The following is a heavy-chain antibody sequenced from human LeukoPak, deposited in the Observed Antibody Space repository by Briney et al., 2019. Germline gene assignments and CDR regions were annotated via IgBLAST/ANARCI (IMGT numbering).Heavy chain of an antibody. V-gene: IGHV4-34*01. CDR1: GGSFSGYY. J-gene: IGHJ4*02. CDR2: INHSGST. CDR3: AGPYDSSGFYSXXFDY. D-gene: IGHD3-22*01. Sequence: SETLSLTCAVYGGSFSGYYWSWIRQPPGKGLEWIGEINHSGSTNYNPSLKSRVTISVDTSKNQLSLKLSSVTAADTAVYYCAGPYDSSGFYSXXFDYWGQGXXVTVSS.